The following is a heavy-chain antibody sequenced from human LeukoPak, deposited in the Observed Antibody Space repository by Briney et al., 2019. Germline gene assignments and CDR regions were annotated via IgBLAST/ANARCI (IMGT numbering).Heavy chain of an antibody. J-gene: IGHJ3*02. V-gene: IGHV4-59*08. D-gene: IGHD2-15*01. CDR3: ARVCPGVVEEGGSCYSDAFDI. Sequence: SETLSLTCTVSGGSISSYYWSWIRQPPGKGLEWIGYIYYSGSTNYNPSLKSRVTISVDTSKNQFSLKLSSVTAADTAVYYCARVCPGVVEEGGSCYSDAFDIWGQGTMVTVSS. CDR2: IYYSGST. CDR1: GGSISSYY.